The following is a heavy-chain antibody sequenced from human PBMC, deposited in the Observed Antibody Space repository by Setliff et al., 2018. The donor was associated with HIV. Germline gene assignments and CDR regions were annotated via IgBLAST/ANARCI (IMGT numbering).Heavy chain of an antibody. J-gene: IGHJ4*02. CDR2: IVVDSGDT. Sequence: ASVKVSCKASGFTFSSSAIHWVRQARGQRLEWIGWIVVDSGDTNYAQRFQNRVALTRDVSTRTAYMELSSLRSEDTAVYYCAILVRGVAPFDDWGQGTLVTVSS. CDR3: AILVRGVAPFDD. V-gene: IGHV1-58*02. CDR1: GFTFSSSA. D-gene: IGHD3-10*01.